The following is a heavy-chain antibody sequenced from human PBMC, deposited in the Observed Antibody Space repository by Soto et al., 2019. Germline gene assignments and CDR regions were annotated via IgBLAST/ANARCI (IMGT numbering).Heavy chain of an antibody. Sequence: SETLSLTCTVSGGSISSYYWSWIRQPPGKGLEWIGYIYYSGSTNYNPSLKSRVTISVDTSKNQFSLKLSSVTAADTAVYYCARTYSSSWNKGYYFDYWGQGTLVTVSS. V-gene: IGHV4-59*01. CDR3: ARTYSSSWNKGYYFDY. J-gene: IGHJ4*02. CDR2: IYYSGST. CDR1: GGSISSYY. D-gene: IGHD6-13*01.